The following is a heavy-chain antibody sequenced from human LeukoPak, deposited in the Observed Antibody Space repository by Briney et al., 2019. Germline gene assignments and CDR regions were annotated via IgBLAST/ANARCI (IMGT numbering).Heavy chain of an antibody. CDR1: GFTFGDYA. CDR3: TKTYYYDSSGEQYFDD. V-gene: IGHV3-49*04. Sequence: GGSLRLSCTTYGFTFGDYAMSWVRQAPGKGLEWVGFIRSKAYGGTIEYAASVKGRFTISRDDSKSIAFLQMNSLKTEDTAVYYCTKTYYYDSSGEQYFDDWGQGTLVTVSS. J-gene: IGHJ4*02. D-gene: IGHD3-22*01. CDR2: IRSKAYGGTI.